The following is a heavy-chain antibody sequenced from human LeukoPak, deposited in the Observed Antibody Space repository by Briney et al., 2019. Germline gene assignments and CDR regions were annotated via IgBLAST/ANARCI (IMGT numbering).Heavy chain of an antibody. Sequence: LAGRSLRLSCAASGFTFSSYGMHWVRQAPGKGLEWVAVISYDGSNKYYADSVKGRFTISRDNSKNTLYLQMNSLRAEDTAVYYCAKDQAWSGELLRAYFDYWGQGTLVTVSS. D-gene: IGHD3-10*01. CDR1: GFTFSSYG. CDR2: ISYDGSNK. CDR3: AKDQAWSGELLRAYFDY. V-gene: IGHV3-30*18. J-gene: IGHJ4*02.